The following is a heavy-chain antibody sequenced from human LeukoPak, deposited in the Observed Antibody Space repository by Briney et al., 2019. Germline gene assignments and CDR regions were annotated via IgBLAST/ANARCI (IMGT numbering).Heavy chain of an antibody. J-gene: IGHJ3*01. Sequence: PGGSLRLSCAASGFTFSNAWMSWVRQAPGKGLEWVGLIRDKPDGGTTDYAAPVKGRFTISRDNSKNTLYLQMNSLRAEDTAVYYCAREEVIVGTIGSAFDFWGQGTMVTVSS. CDR3: AREEVIVGTIGSAFDF. V-gene: IGHV3-15*01. CDR1: GFTFSNAW. D-gene: IGHD1-26*01. CDR2: IRDKPDGGTT.